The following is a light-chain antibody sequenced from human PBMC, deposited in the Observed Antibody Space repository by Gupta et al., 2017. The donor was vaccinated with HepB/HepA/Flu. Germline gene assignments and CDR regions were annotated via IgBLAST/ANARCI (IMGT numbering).Light chain of an antibody. CDR2: GAF. CDR1: QCVSNNN. V-gene: IGKV3-20*01. CDR3: QQYASSPVT. Sequence: EFVFTQSPGTLSLSPGERATLSCRTGQCVSNNNLAWYQQKFGQAPRLLIYGAFTRATGIPDRFSGSGSGTDFSLTISRLEAEDVAVYYCQQYASSPVTFGGGTNVEIK. J-gene: IGKJ4*01.